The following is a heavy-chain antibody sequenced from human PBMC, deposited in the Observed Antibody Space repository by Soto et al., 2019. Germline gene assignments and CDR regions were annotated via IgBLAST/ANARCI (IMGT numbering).Heavy chain of an antibody. J-gene: IGHJ4*02. CDR1: GFPFISHT. Sequence: EVQLVESGGGLVKPGESLTLSCVASGFPFISHTMSWIRQAPGKGLEWVSSLSSKSADIYYTESVRGRFNVSRDNAKNSLFLQMSRLRVEDTGVYYCARVGRYLTESTASHWGRGPLVIVSS. CDR2: LSSKSADI. CDR3: ARVGRYLTESTASH. D-gene: IGHD3-10*01. V-gene: IGHV3-21*01.